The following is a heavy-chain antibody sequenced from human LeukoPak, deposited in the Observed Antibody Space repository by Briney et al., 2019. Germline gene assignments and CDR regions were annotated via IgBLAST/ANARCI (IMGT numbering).Heavy chain of an antibody. J-gene: IGHJ4*02. CDR3: TLDFWSGYYVTAGDDY. D-gene: IGHD3-3*01. Sequence: GRSLRPSCAASAFTSSCSAIHWVRQTSGKGLEWVGCIRDVADSSATAYAASVKGRFTISRDDSKIKAYLQMNSLKTEDTAVYYCTLDFWSGYYVTAGDDYWGQGTLVTVSS. V-gene: IGHV3-73*01. CDR1: AFTSSCSA. CDR2: IRDVADSSAT.